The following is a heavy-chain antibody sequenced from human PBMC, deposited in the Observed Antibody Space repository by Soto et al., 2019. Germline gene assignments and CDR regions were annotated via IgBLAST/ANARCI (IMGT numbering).Heavy chain of an antibody. D-gene: IGHD3-3*02. CDR2: TYPGESDT. J-gene: IGHJ4*02. CDR3: ARLPRSMNFDY. V-gene: IGHV5-51*01. CDR1: GYSFTSYW. Sequence: GESLKISCKGSGYSFTSYWLGCVRQMPGKGLDWMVITYPGESDTRYSPSFQGQVTISADKSISTAYLQWSSLKASDTAMYYCARLPRSMNFDYWGQGTLVTVSS.